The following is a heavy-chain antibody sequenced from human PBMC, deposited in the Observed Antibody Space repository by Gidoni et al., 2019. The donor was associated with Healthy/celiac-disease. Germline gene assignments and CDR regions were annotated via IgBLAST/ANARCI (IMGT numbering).Heavy chain of an antibody. CDR3: ARRRNYVKPDYYYYYYMDV. CDR1: GFTFSSYG. J-gene: IGHJ6*03. V-gene: IGHV3-33*01. CDR2: IWYDGSNK. Sequence: QVQLVESGGGVVQPGRSLRLACASSGFTFSSYGMPWVRQAPGKGLEWVAVIWYDGSNKYYADSVKGRFTISRDNSKNTLYLQMNSLRAEDTAVYYCARRRNYVKPDYYYYYYMDVWGKGTTVTVSS. D-gene: IGHD4-4*01.